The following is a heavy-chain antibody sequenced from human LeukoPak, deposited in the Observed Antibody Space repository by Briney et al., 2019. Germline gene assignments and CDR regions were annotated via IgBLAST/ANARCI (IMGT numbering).Heavy chain of an antibody. CDR3: ADLGTSD. V-gene: IGHV3-7*01. D-gene: IGHD1-7*01. CDR2: INSDGSAK. Sequence: WGSLRLSCAVSGFRFNSQWMTWVRQAPGTGLEWVATINSDGSAKYHVDSVKGRFTISRDNAKNLVYLQMSILRAEDTAVYYCADLGTSDCGQGTLVTVSS. J-gene: IGHJ4*02. CDR1: GFRFNSQW.